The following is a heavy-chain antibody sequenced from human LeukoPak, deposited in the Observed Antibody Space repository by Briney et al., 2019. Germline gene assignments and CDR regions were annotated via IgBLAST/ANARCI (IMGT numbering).Heavy chain of an antibody. CDR2: ISAYNGNT. V-gene: IGHV1-18*01. CDR1: GGTFSSYA. Sequence: ASVKVSCKASGGTFSSYAISWVRQAPGQGLEWMGWISAYNGNTNYAQKLQGRVTMTTDTSTSTAYMELRSLRSDDTAVYYCATRLSRDGYNRNAFDIWGKGTTVTVSS. D-gene: IGHD5-24*01. CDR3: ATRLSRDGYNRNAFDI. J-gene: IGHJ3*02.